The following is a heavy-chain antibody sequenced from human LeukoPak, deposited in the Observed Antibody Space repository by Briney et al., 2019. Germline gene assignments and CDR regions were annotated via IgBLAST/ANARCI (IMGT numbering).Heavy chain of an antibody. Sequence: SVKVSCKASGGTFSSYAISWVRQAPGQGLECMGGIIPIFGTASYAQKFQGRVTITADESTSTAYMELSSLRSEDTAVYYCARSLGYCSSTSCYNGFGDYWGQGTLVTVSS. J-gene: IGHJ4*02. D-gene: IGHD2-2*02. CDR3: ARSLGYCSSTSCYNGFGDY. CDR1: GGTFSSYA. CDR2: IIPIFGTA. V-gene: IGHV1-69*13.